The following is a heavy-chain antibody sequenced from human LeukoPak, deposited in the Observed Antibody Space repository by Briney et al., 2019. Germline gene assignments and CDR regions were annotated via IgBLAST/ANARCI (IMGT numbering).Heavy chain of an antibody. V-gene: IGHV1-8*03. D-gene: IGHD6-13*01. J-gene: IGHJ6*03. CDR1: GYTFTSYD. CDR3: ARGVPTRRYSSSRKLWYMDV. Sequence: ASVKVSCKASGYTFTSYDINWVRQATGQGLEWMGWMNPNSGNTGYAQKFQGRVTITRNTSISTAYMELSSLRSEDTAVYYCARGVPTRRYSSSRKLWYMDVWGKGTTVTVSS. CDR2: MNPNSGNT.